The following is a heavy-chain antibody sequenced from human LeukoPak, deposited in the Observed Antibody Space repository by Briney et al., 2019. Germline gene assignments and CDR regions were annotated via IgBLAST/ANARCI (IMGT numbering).Heavy chain of an antibody. D-gene: IGHD2-15*01. Sequence: GGSLRLSCAASGFTFDDYAMHWVRQAPGKGLEWVSGISWNSGSIGYADSVKGRFTISRDNAKNSLYLQMNSLRAEDTAVYYCAKDWGLTGYCSGGSCPTGDYFDYWGQGTLVTVSS. CDR3: AKDWGLTGYCSGGSCPTGDYFDY. V-gene: IGHV3-9*01. CDR1: GFTFDDYA. CDR2: ISWNSGSI. J-gene: IGHJ4*02.